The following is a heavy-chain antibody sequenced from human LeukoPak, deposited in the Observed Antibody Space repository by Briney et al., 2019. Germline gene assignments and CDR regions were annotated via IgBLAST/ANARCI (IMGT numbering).Heavy chain of an antibody. Sequence: GGSLRLSCAASGFTFDDYGMNWVRQAPGKGLEWVSGIKRNGGSRSYADSVKGRFTISRDNAKNSLYLQMNSLRAEDTALYYCARGAAVAAEYYYGMDVWGQGTTVTVSS. V-gene: IGHV3-20*04. CDR3: ARGAAVAAEYYYGMDV. CDR2: IKRNGGSR. J-gene: IGHJ6*02. CDR1: GFTFDDYG. D-gene: IGHD6-19*01.